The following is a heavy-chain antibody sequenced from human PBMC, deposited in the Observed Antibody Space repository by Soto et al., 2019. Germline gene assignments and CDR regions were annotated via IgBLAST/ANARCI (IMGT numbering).Heavy chain of an antibody. D-gene: IGHD2-15*01. CDR1: GYTFTGYY. CDR3: ARDRVVVKLSDAFGI. V-gene: IGHV1-2*04. Sequence: ASVKVSFKASGYTFTGYYMHWVRQAPGQGLEWMGWINPNSGGTNYAQKFQGWVTMTRDTSTSTAYMELSSLRSDDTAVYYCARDRVVVKLSDAFGIWGQGTMVTVSS. CDR2: INPNSGGT. J-gene: IGHJ3*02.